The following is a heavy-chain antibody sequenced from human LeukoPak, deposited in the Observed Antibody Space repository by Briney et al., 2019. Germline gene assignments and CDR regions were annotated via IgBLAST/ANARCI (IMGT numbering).Heavy chain of an antibody. CDR2: IYYSGST. CDR1: GGSISSYY. V-gene: IGHV4-59*08. D-gene: IGHD5-24*01. J-gene: IGHJ4*02. CDR3: ARGGRDGYTLCPLDY. Sequence: SETLSLTCTVSGGSISSYYWSWIRQPPGKGLEWIGYIYYSGSTNYNPSLKSRVTISVDTSKNQLSLKLRSVTAADTAVYYCARGGRDGYTLCPLDYWGQGTLVTVSS.